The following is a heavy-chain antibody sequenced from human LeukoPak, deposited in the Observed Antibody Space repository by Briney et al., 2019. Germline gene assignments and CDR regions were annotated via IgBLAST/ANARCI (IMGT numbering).Heavy chain of an antibody. J-gene: IGHJ4*02. CDR3: AKDHDFDFDY. D-gene: IGHD3-3*01. CDR1: GYTFSRNG. V-gene: IGHV1-18*01. CDR2: IGAYNGNT. Sequence: ASVMVSCKASGYTFSRNGISWVRQAPGQGLEWMGWIGAYNGNTKYVQKFQGRVTMTTDTSTSTAYMELRSLRSDDTAVYYCAKDHDFDFDYWGQGTLVTVSS.